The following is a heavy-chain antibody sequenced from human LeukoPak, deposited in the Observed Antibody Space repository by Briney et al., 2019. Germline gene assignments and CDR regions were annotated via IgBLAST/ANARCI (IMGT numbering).Heavy chain of an antibody. CDR2: ISSSGSTI. J-gene: IGHJ6*04. V-gene: IGHV3-48*03. Sequence: PGGSLRLSCAASGFTFSSYEMNWVRQAPGKGLEWVSYISSSGSTIYYADSVKGRFTISRDNAKNSLYLQMNSLRAEDTAVYYCARDRNHYYYGTDVWGKGTTVTVSS. CDR3: ARDRNHYYYGTDV. CDR1: GFTFSSYE.